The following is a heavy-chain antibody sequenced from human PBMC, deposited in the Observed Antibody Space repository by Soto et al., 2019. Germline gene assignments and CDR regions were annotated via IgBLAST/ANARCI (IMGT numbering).Heavy chain of an antibody. V-gene: IGHV3-21*01. Sequence: PGGSLRLSCAASGFTFSSYRMNWVRQAPGTGLEWVSSISSTSRYIYYADSVKGRFTISRDNAKSSLYLQMNSLRAEDTAVYYCAREEAAYNPDCFDNWGQGTLVTVSS. D-gene: IGHD1-1*01. J-gene: IGHJ4*02. CDR3: AREEAAYNPDCFDN. CDR1: GFTFSSYR. CDR2: ISSTSRYI.